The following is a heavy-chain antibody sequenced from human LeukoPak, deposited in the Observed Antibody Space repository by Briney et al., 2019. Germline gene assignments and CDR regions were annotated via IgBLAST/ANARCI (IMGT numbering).Heavy chain of an antibody. V-gene: IGHV3-7*01. CDR2: IKQDGTEK. CDR1: AFSFSTYW. J-gene: IGHJ6*03. D-gene: IGHD4-11*01. CDR3: ARDDGNYPYYYYMDV. Sequence: GGSLRLSCAASAFSFSTYWMTWVRQVPGKGLEWVANIKQDGTEKYYVDSVKGRFTISRDNAKNTLYLQMNSLRAEDTAVYYCARDDGNYPYYYYMDVWGKGTTVTVSS.